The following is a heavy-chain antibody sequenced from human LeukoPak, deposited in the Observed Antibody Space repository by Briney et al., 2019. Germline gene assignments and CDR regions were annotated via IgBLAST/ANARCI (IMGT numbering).Heavy chain of an antibody. CDR2: INSDGSYT. V-gene: IGHV3-74*01. J-gene: IGHJ4*02. CDR1: GFTFSRYW. D-gene: IGHD2-2*01. CDR3: ARICSTTDCLISA. Sequence: GGSLRLSCAASGFTFSRYWMHWVRQAPGKGLVWVSRINSDGSYTSYADFVKGRFTISRDNAKNTVYLQMSSLRAEDTAVYYCARICSTTDCLISAWGQGTLVTVSS.